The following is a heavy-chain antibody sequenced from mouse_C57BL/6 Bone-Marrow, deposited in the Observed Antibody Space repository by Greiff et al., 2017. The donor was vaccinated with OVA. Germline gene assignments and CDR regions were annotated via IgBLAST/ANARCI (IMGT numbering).Heavy chain of an antibody. J-gene: IGHJ3*01. CDR2: ICDGGGST. CDR3: AREQSSPFAY. D-gene: IGHD1-1*01. Sequence: DVKLVQSGAGLVKPGGSLKLSCAASGFTFSSYAMSWVRQTPEKRLEWVATICDGGGSTYYPDNVKGRFTISRDNAKNNLYLQMIRRQSDDTAMYYCAREQSSPFAYWGQGTLVTVSA. V-gene: IGHV5-4*01. CDR1: GFTFSSYA.